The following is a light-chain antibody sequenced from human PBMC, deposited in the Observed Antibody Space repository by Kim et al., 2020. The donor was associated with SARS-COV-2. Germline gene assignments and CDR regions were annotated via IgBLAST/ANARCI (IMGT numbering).Light chain of an antibody. J-gene: IGLJ1*01. CDR1: SSDVGGYNY. CDR2: DVS. Sequence: QSALTQPASVSGSPGQSITISCTGTSSDVGGYNYVSWYQQHPGKAPKLMIYDVSKRPSGVSNRFSGSKSGNTASLTISGLQAEDEADYYCSSFTSSSTSVFGTGTKVTAL. V-gene: IGLV2-14*01. CDR3: SSFTSSSTSV.